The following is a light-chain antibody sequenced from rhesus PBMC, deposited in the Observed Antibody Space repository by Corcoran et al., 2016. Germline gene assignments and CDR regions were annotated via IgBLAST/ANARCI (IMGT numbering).Light chain of an antibody. CDR2: GAS. J-gene: IGKJ1*01. Sequence: QVILTQSPATLSLSPGERATLSCRASQSVSSYLAWYQQKPGQAPRPLIYGASSRATGIPDRVSGSGSGTDFPLTISSLGPEYVGVYHCYRHSSGWTFGQGTKVEI. CDR3: YRHSSGWT. V-gene: IGKV3-10*01. CDR1: QSVSSY.